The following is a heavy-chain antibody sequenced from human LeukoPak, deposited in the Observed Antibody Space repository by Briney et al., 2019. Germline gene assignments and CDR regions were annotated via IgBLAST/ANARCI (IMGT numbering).Heavy chain of an antibody. CDR3: AREPTSGREPTSGRPLDY. CDR1: GGSIIGYF. D-gene: IGHD5-12*01. Sequence: SETLSLTCTVSGGSIIGYFWSWIRQPAGKGLEWIGRIYSSGSNNYNPSLKRRVTMSLETSKNHLSLNLSSVTAADTAVYYCAREPTSGREPTSGRPLDYWGQGTLVTVSS. V-gene: IGHV4-4*07. CDR2: IYSSGSN. J-gene: IGHJ4*02.